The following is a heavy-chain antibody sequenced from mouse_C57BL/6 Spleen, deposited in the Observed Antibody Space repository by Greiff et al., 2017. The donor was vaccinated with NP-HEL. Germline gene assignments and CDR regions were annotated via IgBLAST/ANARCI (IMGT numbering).Heavy chain of an antibody. CDR3: ARHDYDGSWFAY. D-gene: IGHD2-4*01. J-gene: IGHJ3*01. V-gene: IGHV1-20*01. CDR1: GYSFTGYF. Sequence: VQLQQSGPELVKPGDSVKISCKASGYSFTGYFMNWVMQSHGKSLEWIGRINPYNGDTFYNQKFKGKATLTVDKSSSTAHMELRSLTSEDSAVYYCARHDYDGSWFAYWGQGTLVTVSA. CDR2: INPYNGDT.